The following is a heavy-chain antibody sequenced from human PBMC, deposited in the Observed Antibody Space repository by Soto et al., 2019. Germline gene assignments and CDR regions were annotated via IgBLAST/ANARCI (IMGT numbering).Heavy chain of an antibody. CDR2: ISSSSSYI. J-gene: IGHJ5*02. CDR1: GFTFSSYS. D-gene: IGHD6-13*01. V-gene: IGHV3-21*01. Sequence: EVQLVESGGGLVEPGGSLRLSCAASGFTFSSYSMNWVRQAPGKGLEWVSSISSSSSYIYYADSVKGRFTISRDNAKNSLYLQMNSLRAEDTAVYYCARAPRQQLIAYNWFDPWGQGTLVTVSS. CDR3: ARAPRQQLIAYNWFDP.